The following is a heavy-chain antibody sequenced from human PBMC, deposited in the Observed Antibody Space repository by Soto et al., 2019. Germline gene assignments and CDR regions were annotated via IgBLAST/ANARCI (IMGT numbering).Heavy chain of an antibody. J-gene: IGHJ6*02. D-gene: IGHD6-13*01. CDR2: INPSGGST. CDR3: ARNTGYSSSGDAGSSHYYGMDV. CDR1: GYTFTSYY. V-gene: IGHV1-46*01. Sequence: GASVKVSCKASGYTFTSYYMHWVRQAPGQGLEWMGIINPSGGSTSYAQKFQGRVTMTRDTSTSTVYMELSSLRSEDTAVYYCARNTGYSSSGDAGSSHYYGMDVWGQGTTVTVSS.